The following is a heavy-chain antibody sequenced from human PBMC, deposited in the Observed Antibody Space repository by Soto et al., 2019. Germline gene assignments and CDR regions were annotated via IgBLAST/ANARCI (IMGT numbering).Heavy chain of an antibody. J-gene: IGHJ3*02. D-gene: IGHD2-15*01. V-gene: IGHV3-23*01. CDR2: ISGSGGST. Sequence: PGGSLRLSCAASGFTFSSYAMSWVRQAPGKGLEWVSAISGSGGSTYYADSVKGRFTISRDNSKNTLYLQMNSLRAEDTAVYYCAKSGYCSGGSCLVNDAFDIWGQGTMVTVSS. CDR3: AKSGYCSGGSCLVNDAFDI. CDR1: GFTFSSYA.